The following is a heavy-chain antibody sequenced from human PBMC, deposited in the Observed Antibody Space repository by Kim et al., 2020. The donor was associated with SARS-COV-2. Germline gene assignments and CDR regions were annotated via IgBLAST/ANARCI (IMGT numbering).Heavy chain of an antibody. D-gene: IGHD4-17*01. J-gene: IGHJ4*02. CDR3: ARGHLGYAGYGDYPYYFDY. V-gene: IGHV1-18*01. CDR1: GYTFTSYG. Sequence: ASVKVSCKASGYTFTSYGISWVRQAPGQGLEWMGWISAYNGNTNYAQKLQGRVTMTTDTSTSTAYMELRSLRSDDTAVYYCARGHLGYAGYGDYPYYFDYWGQGTLVTVSS. CDR2: ISAYNGNT.